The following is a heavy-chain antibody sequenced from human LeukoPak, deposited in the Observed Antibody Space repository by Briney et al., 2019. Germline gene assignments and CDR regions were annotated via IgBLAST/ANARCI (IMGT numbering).Heavy chain of an antibody. CDR1: GYTFTSYG. V-gene: IGHV1-18*01. CDR2: ISTHNDNT. J-gene: IGHJ6*03. Sequence: GASVKVSCKGSGYTFTSYGISWVRQAPGQGLEWMGWISTHNDNTNYAQKLQDRVTMTTDTSASTAYMELSSLRSEGAAVYYCARVHPRGGGEWLSPRPRYYYYYMDVWGKGTTVTVSS. CDR3: ARVHPRGGGEWLSPRPRYYYYYMDV. D-gene: IGHD3-3*01.